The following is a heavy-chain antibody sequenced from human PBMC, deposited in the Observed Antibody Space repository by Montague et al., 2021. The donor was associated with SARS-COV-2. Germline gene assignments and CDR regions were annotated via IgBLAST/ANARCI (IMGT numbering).Heavy chain of an antibody. CDR2: TSSSGSTV. V-gene: IGHV3-48*03. J-gene: IGHJ4*02. CDR1: GFTFSSYE. D-gene: IGHD2-2*01. CDR3: ARECCSSTSLRAGYFDY. Sequence: SLRLSCAASGFTFSSYEMNWVRQAPGKGLEWVSYTSSSGSTVYYADSVKGRFTISRDNAKNSLYLQMNSLRAEDTAVYYCARECCSSTSLRAGYFDYWGQGTLVTVSS.